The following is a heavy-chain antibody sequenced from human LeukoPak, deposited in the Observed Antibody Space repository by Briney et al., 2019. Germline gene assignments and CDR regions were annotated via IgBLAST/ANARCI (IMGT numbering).Heavy chain of an antibody. CDR3: ARRPLRKTGPTDWYFDL. V-gene: IGHV4-34*01. CDR1: GGSFSGYY. D-gene: IGHD1-14*01. Sequence: PSETLSLTCAVYGGSFSGYYWSWIRQPPGKGLEWIGEINHSGSTNYNPSLKSRVTISVDTSKNQFSLKLSSVTAADTAVYYCARRPLRKTGPTDWYFDLWGRGTLVTVSS. CDR2: INHSGST. J-gene: IGHJ2*01.